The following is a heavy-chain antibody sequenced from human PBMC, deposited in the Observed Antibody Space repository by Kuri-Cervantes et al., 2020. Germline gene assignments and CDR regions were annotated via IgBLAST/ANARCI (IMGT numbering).Heavy chain of an antibody. J-gene: IGHJ4*02. CDR3: ASSLVPLTGLGRSVFITNYFDY. CDR1: GGTFSSYA. CDR2: IIPIFGTA. D-gene: IGHD3-22*01. Sequence: SVKVSCKASGGTFSSYAISWVRQAPGQGLEWMGGIIPIFGTANYAQKFQGRVTITTDESTSTAYMGLSSLRSEDTAVYYCASSLVPLTGLGRSVFITNYFDYWGQGTLVTVSS. V-gene: IGHV1-69*05.